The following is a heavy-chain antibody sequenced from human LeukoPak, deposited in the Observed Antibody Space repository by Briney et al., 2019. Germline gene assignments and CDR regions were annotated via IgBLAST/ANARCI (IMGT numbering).Heavy chain of an antibody. D-gene: IGHD2-2*01. CDR1: GYTFTSYD. CDR2: INPSDGST. CDR3: ATGSVVPAAYDAFDI. J-gene: IGHJ3*02. V-gene: IGHV1-46*01. Sequence: GASVKVSCKASGYTFTSYDINWVRQATGQGLEWLGIINPSDGSTASAQKFQGRPTMTRDTSTNTVYMALSSLRSEDTAVYYCATGSVVPAAYDAFDIWRQGTMVTVSS.